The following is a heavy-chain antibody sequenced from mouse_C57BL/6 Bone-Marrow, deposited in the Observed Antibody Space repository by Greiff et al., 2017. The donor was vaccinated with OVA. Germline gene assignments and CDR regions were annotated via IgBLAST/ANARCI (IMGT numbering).Heavy chain of an antibody. CDR2: ISSGGDDI. V-gene: IGHV5-9-1*02. CDR1: GFTFSSYA. CDR3: TGLLDAMYY. D-gene: IGHD3-1*01. Sequence: EVQGVESGAGLVKPGASLKLSCAASGFTFSSYAMSWVRQTPEKGLEWVAYISSGGDDIYYADTLKGRFTISRDNARNTRYLQMSSLKSEDTAMDYCTGLLDAMYYWGQGTSVTVSS. J-gene: IGHJ4*01.